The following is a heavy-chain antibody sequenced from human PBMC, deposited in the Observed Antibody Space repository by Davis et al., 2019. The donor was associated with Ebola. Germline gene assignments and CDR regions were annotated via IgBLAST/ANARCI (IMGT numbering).Heavy chain of an antibody. V-gene: IGHV1-8*01. CDR3: TRTMGRWFGDLTGMDV. D-gene: IGHD3-10*01. J-gene: IGHJ6*04. Sequence: SVKVSCKASGFIFASYDINWVRQATGQGLEWMGWMNPNSGNTDYAQKFQGRVMMTRDTSINTAYMELSSLRSEDTAVYYCTRTMGRWFGDLTGMDVWAKGPRSPSHQ. CDR2: MNPNSGNT. CDR1: GFIFASYD.